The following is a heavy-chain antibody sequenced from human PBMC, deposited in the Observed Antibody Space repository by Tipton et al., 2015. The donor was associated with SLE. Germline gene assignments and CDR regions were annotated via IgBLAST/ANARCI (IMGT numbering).Heavy chain of an antibody. Sequence: SLRLSCAASGFTFSGYWMHWVRQAPGKGLVWVSRINGDGSSTNYADSVKGRFTISRDNAKNTLYLQMNSLTAEDTAVYYCTRDPIAARPNYWGQGTLVTVSS. D-gene: IGHD6-6*01. J-gene: IGHJ4*02. CDR1: GFTFSGYW. CDR3: TRDPIAARPNY. CDR2: INGDGSST. V-gene: IGHV3-74*01.